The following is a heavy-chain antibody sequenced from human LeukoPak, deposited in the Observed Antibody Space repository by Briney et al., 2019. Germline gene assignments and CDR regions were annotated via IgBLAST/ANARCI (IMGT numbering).Heavy chain of an antibody. J-gene: IGHJ4*02. CDR2: INHSGST. D-gene: IGHD6-13*01. CDR3: ARGHYSSSFYYYFDY. CDR1: GGSFSGYY. Sequence: KPSETLSLTCAVYGGSFSGYYWSWIRQPPGKGLEWIGEINHSGSTNYNPSLKSRVTISVDTSKNQFSLKLSSVTAADTAVYYCARGHYSSSFYYYFDYWGQGTLVTVSS. V-gene: IGHV4-34*01.